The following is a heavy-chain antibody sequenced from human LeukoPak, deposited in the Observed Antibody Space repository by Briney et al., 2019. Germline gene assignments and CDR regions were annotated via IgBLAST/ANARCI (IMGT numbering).Heavy chain of an antibody. V-gene: IGHV1-46*01. CDR1: AYTFTSYY. J-gene: IGHJ5*02. CDR2: INPSSGST. D-gene: IGHD2-2*01. Sequence: ASVKVSCKASAYTFTSYYIHWVRQAPGQGLEWMGIINPSSGSTSYAQKFQGRVAMTRDMSTSTVYMELSSLRSEDTAVYYCARTYLGGIVPAANWFDPWGQGTLVTVSS. CDR3: ARTYLGGIVPAANWFDP.